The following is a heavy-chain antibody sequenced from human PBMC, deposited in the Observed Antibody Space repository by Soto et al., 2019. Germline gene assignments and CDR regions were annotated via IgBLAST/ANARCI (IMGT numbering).Heavy chain of an antibody. Sequence: QVQLVQSGAEVKKPGASVKVSCKASGYTFTSYGISWVRQAPGQGLEWMGWISAYNGNTNYAQKLQGRVTMTTDTSTSTADMELRSLRSDDTAVYYCARDKSCYDFFGPSEYYYDYYGMDVWGQGTTVTVSS. V-gene: IGHV1-18*01. CDR2: ISAYNGNT. D-gene: IGHD5-12*01. CDR3: ARDKSCYDFFGPSEYYYDYYGMDV. CDR1: GYTFTSYG. J-gene: IGHJ6*02.